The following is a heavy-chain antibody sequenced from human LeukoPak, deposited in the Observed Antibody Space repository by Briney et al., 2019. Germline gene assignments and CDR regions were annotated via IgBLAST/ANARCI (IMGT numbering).Heavy chain of an antibody. CDR1: GFTFSSYE. V-gene: IGHV3-48*03. CDR3: ARDVLLWFGVAY. D-gene: IGHD3-10*01. CDR2: ISSSGSTI. J-gene: IGHJ4*02. Sequence: QAWGSLRLSCAASGFTFSSYEMNWVGQAPGKGLEWVSYISSSGSTIYYADSVKGRFTISRDNAKNSLYLQMNSLRAEDTAVYYCARDVLLWFGVAYWGQGTLVTVSS.